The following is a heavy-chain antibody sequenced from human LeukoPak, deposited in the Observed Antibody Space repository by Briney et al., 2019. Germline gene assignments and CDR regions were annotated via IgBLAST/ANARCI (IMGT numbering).Heavy chain of an antibody. D-gene: IGHD1-26*01. J-gene: IGHJ4*01. V-gene: IGHV3-7*03. CDR2: IRKDGSVE. CDR1: GFTLGSYW. Sequence: GDSLRLSCSASGFTLGSYWMTWVRQAPGKGLEWVANIRKDGSVENYVDSVKGRFTISRDNYQNTLYLQMSSLRAEDTAVYHCAKDFGGSYLYFDNWXXXTLVXVSS. CDR3: AKDFGGSYLYFDN.